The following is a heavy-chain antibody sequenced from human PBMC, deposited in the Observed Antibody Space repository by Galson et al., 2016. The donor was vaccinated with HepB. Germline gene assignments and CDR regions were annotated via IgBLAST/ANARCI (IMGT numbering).Heavy chain of an antibody. V-gene: IGHV3-48*02. CDR2: ISSSSSSI. CDR3: ATRYCSSGSCYSAAPGYWYFDL. J-gene: IGHJ2*01. D-gene: IGHD2-15*01. CDR1: GFTFSSYT. Sequence: SLRLSCAASGFTFSSYTMNWVRQAPGKGLEWVSYISSSSSSIYYADSVKGRFTISRDNAKNSLYLQMNSLGDEDTAVYYCATRYCSSGSCYSAAPGYWYFDLWGRGTLVTVSS.